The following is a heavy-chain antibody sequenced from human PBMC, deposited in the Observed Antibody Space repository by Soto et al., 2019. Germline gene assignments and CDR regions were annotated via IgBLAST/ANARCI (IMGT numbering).Heavy chain of an antibody. CDR1: GGSISSYY. CDR3: ARDSWRNCSSTSCYKVVGKRANYYGMDV. V-gene: IGHV4-59*01. CDR2: IYYSGST. Sequence: SETLSLTCTVSGGSISSYYWSWIRQPPGKGLEWIGYIYYSGSTNYNPSLKSRVTISVDTSKNQFSLKLSSVTAADTAVYYCARDSWRNCSSTSCYKVVGKRANYYGMDVWGQGTTVTVSS. D-gene: IGHD2-2*02. J-gene: IGHJ6*02.